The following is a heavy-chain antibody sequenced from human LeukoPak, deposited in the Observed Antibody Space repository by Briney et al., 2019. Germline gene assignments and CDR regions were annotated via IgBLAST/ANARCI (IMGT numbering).Heavy chain of an antibody. CDR3: AKETDYSHPNLFDP. CDR2: IYHGETT. V-gene: IGHV4-4*02. D-gene: IGHD4-11*01. CDR1: GGSISSSNW. Sequence: SGTLSLTCAVSGGSISSSNWWSWVLQPPGKGLEWIVGIYHGETTKYNPSLNGRVTISVDNSRNQVSLRVTSVTAADTAVYYCAKETDYSHPNLFDPWGQGTLVTVSS. J-gene: IGHJ5*02.